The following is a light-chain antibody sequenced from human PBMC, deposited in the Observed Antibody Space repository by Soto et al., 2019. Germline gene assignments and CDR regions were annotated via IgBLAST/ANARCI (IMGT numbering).Light chain of an antibody. CDR2: EVS. Sequence: QSALTQPASVSGSPGQSITISCTGTSSDVGGSNFVSWYQQCPGKAPRLIIFEVSYRPSGASNRFSGSKSGNTASLTISRLQADDEADYYCSSYTDNNIPWVFGGGTKLTVL. CDR1: SSDVGGSNF. CDR3: SSYTDNNIPWV. J-gene: IGLJ3*02. V-gene: IGLV2-14*01.